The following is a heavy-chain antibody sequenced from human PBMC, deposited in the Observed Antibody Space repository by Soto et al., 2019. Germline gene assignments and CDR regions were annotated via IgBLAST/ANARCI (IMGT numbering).Heavy chain of an antibody. CDR1: GYTFTSYD. V-gene: IGHV1-8*01. CDR3: ARGYYGDYDDAFDI. CDR2: MNPNSGNT. J-gene: IGHJ3*02. Sequence: GASVKVSCKASGYTFTSYDINWVRQATGQGLEWMGWMNPNSGNTGYAQKFQGRVTMTRNTSISTAYMELSSLRSEDTAVYYCARGYYGDYDDAFDIWGQGTMVTVSS. D-gene: IGHD4-17*01.